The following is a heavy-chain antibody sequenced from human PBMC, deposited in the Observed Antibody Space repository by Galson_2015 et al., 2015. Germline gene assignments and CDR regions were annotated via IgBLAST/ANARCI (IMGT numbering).Heavy chain of an antibody. Sequence: CAISGDSVSNNIAAWNWIRQSPSRGLEWLGRTYYRSKWYNDYAVSVRSRMTINADASKNHFSLQLNSVTPEDTAVYYCARGILAGTRFFDSWGQGTLVTVSS. CDR3: ARGILAGTRFFDS. J-gene: IGHJ4*02. D-gene: IGHD6-19*01. V-gene: IGHV6-1*01. CDR1: GDSVSNNIAA. CDR2: TYYRSKWYN.